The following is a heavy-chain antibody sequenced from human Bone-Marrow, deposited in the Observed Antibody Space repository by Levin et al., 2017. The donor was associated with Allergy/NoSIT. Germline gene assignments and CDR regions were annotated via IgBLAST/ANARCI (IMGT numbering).Heavy chain of an antibody. V-gene: IGHV3-21*01. CDR3: ARIGVAPLLYWYLDL. D-gene: IGHD6-19*01. CDR1: GFTFSRES. CDR2: ISGDSEYI. Sequence: RTGGSLRLSCAASGFTFSRESMNWVRQAPGQGLEWVASISGDSEYIYYADSAKGRFTISRDNAKNSVFLQMNSLRADDTAFYYCARIGVAPLLYWYLDLWGRGTLVTVSS. J-gene: IGHJ2*01.